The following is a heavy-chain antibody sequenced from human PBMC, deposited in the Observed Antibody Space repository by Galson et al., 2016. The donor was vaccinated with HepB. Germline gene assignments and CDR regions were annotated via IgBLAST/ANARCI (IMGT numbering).Heavy chain of an antibody. D-gene: IGHD4-17*01. J-gene: IGHJ4*02. Sequence: TLSLTCAVSGGSISSGGDSWSWIRQPPGKGLEWIGYIYHSGSTYYNPSLKSRVTISVDRSKNQFSLKLSSVTAADTAVYYCARRPTTVTTAYFDYWGQGTLVTVSS. V-gene: IGHV4-30-2*01. CDR3: ARRPTTVTTAYFDY. CDR1: GGSISSGGDS. CDR2: IYHSGST.